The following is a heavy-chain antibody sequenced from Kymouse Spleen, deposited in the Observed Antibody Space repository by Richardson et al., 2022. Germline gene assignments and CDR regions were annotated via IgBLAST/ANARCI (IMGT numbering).Heavy chain of an antibody. V-gene: IGHV3-73*02. D-gene: IGHD6-13*01. CDR1: GFTFSGSA. J-gene: IGHJ4*02. CDR2: IRSKANSYAT. Sequence: EVQLVESGGGLVQPGGSLKLSCAASGFTFSGSAMHWVRQASGKGLEWVGRIRSKANSYATAYAASVKGRFTISRDDSKNTAYLQMNSLKTEDTAVYYCTRHGSSWFDYWGQGTLVTVSS. CDR3: TRHGSSWFDY.